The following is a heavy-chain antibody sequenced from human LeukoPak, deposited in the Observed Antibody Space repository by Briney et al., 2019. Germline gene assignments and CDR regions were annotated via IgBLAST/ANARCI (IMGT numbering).Heavy chain of an antibody. V-gene: IGHV1-46*02. CDR2: INPSGGST. CDR3: ARGVIVATIEDNYFDY. J-gene: IGHJ4*02. D-gene: IGHD5-12*01. CDR1: GGTFLGGISNNY. Sequence: ASVKVSCKASGGTFLGGISNNYAINWVRQAPGQGLEWMGIINPSGGSTSYAQKFQGRVTMTRDMSTSTVYMELSSLRSEDTAVYYCARGVIVATIEDNYFDYWGQGTLVTVSS.